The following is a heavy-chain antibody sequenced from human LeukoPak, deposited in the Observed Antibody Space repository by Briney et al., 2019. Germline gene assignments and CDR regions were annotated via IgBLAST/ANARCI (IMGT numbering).Heavy chain of an antibody. CDR3: ASFPTTVTTNFDY. CDR2: INHSGST. V-gene: IGHV4-34*01. CDR1: GGSFSGYY. D-gene: IGHD4-17*01. J-gene: IGHJ4*02. Sequence: SETLSLTCAVYGGSFSGYYWSWIRQPPGKGLEWIGEINHSGSTNYNPSLKSRVTISVDTSNNQFSLKLGSVTAADTAVYYCASFPTTVTTNFDYWGQGTLVTVSS.